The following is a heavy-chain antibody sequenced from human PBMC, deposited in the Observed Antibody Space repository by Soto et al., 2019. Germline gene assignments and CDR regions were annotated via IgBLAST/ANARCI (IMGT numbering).Heavy chain of an antibody. CDR3: ARRWSGTDY. CDR2: IHNSGST. V-gene: IGHV4-59*01. Sequence: QVQLQESGPGLVKPSETLSLTCTVSGGSITSYYWSWIRQPPGKGLEWIGYIHNSGSTSYNPALQSRVTISADVSKNQFSLDLRSVTAADTALYYCARRWSGTDYWGHGTLVTVSS. CDR1: GGSITSYY. J-gene: IGHJ4*01. D-gene: IGHD3-10*01.